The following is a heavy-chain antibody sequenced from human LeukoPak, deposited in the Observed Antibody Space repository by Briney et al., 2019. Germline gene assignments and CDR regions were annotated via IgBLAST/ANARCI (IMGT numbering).Heavy chain of an antibody. J-gene: IGHJ3*02. Sequence: SETLSLTCTVSGGSISSYYWSWIRQPPGKGLECIGYIYYSGSFNYNPSLKSRVTISVDTCKNQFSLKLNSVTAADTAVYYCAREGLLCGGDCYRDAFDIWGQGTMVTVSS. CDR2: IYYSGSF. CDR1: GGSISSYY. V-gene: IGHV4-59*01. CDR3: AREGLLCGGDCYRDAFDI. D-gene: IGHD2-21*02.